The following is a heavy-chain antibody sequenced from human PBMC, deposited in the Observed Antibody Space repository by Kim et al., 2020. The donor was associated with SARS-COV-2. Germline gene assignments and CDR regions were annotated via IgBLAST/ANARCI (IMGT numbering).Heavy chain of an antibody. J-gene: IGHJ3*02. CDR1: GGTFSSYA. D-gene: IGHD3-9*01. Sequence: SVKVSCKASGGTFSSYAISWVRQAPGQGLEWMGGIIPIFGTANYAQKFQGRVTITADESTSTAYMELSSLRSEDTAVYYCARDVSNDILTGYYRGYDAFDIWGQGTMVTVSS. CDR2: IIPIFGTA. CDR3: ARDVSNDILTGYYRGYDAFDI. V-gene: IGHV1-69*13.